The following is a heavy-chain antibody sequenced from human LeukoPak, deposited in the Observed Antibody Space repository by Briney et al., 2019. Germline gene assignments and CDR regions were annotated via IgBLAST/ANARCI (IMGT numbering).Heavy chain of an antibody. D-gene: IGHD2-21*02. J-gene: IGHJ1*01. CDR1: GFTFTSYW. CDR2: ISGSGGST. Sequence: GGSLRLSCAASGFTFTSYWMHWVRQAPGKGPEWVSGISGSGGSTAYAESVKGRFTISRDNSMNTLYLQMNSLRVEDTAVYYCAKDMGEAAYCGGDCYSRYFQHWGQGTLVDVAS. CDR3: AKDMGEAAYCGGDCYSRYFQH. V-gene: IGHV3-23*01.